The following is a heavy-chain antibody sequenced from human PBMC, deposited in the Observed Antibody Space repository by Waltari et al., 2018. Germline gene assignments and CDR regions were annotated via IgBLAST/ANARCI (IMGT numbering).Heavy chain of an antibody. J-gene: IGHJ4*02. CDR2: VSGSGDTT. D-gene: IGHD1-26*01. CDR1: GFTFSSYG. CDR3: AKDRDGSSLTLYYFDH. Sequence: EVQSLESGGGLVQPGGSLRLSCVASGFTFSSYGMSWVRQGAGKGLEWVSSVSGSGDTTDYADSVKGRFTISRDNSKNTFYLQMNSLRVDDTAVYYCAKDRDGSSLTLYYFDHWSQGALVTVSS. V-gene: IGHV3-23*01.